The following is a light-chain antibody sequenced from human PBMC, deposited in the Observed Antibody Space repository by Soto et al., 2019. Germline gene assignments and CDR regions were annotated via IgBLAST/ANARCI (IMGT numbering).Light chain of an antibody. J-gene: IGKJ4*01. CDR3: QQYSTFPSLT. CDR1: QSVSSN. CDR2: GAS. V-gene: IGKV3-15*01. Sequence: EVVMTQSPATLSVSPGERATLSCRASQSVSSNLAWYQQRPGQAPRLLIYGASTRAPDIPARFSGSGSGTEFTLPISSLQSEDVAVYFCQQYSTFPSLTFGGGTNVEI.